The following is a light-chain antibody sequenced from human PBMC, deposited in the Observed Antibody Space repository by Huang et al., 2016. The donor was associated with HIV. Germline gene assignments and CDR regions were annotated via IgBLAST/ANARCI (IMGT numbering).Light chain of an antibody. CDR2: DVS. J-gene: IGKJ2*01. V-gene: IGKV2-30*02. Sequence: VMVQSPLSLPVTLGQPASISCKSSQILLHSDGNTYLNWFHQRPGHSPRRLIDDVSKRDCGVPDRFSGSGSGTDFTLTISRVEAKDVGVYYCMQGTHWYTFGPGTKLEI. CDR1: QILLHSDGNTY. CDR3: MQGTHWYT.